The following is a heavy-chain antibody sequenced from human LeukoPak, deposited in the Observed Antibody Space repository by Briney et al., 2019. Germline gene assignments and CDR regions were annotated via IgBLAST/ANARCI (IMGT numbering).Heavy chain of an antibody. CDR2: IPSSGSNT. CDR1: GFTFSTYA. Sequence: GGSLRLSCAASGFTFSTYAMSWDRQAPGKGLEWVAAIPSSGSNTFYANSVKGRFTISRDNSKNTLYLQMNSLRAEDTAVYYCAKRPGYSSSWYFDYWGQGTLVTVSS. J-gene: IGHJ4*02. V-gene: IGHV3-23*01. CDR3: AKRPGYSSSWYFDY. D-gene: IGHD6-13*01.